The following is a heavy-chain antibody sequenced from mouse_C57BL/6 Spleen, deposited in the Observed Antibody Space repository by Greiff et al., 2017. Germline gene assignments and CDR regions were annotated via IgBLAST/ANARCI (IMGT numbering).Heavy chain of an antibody. D-gene: IGHD1-1*01. V-gene: IGHV1-50*01. CDR1: GYTFTSYW. J-gene: IGHJ4*01. CDR2: IDPSDSYT. CDR3: ALVLLRYAMDY. Sequence: QVQLQQPGAELVKPGASVKLSCKASGYTFTSYWMQWVKQRPGQGLEWIGEIDPSDSYTNYNQKFKGKATLTVDTSSSTAYMQLSSLTSEDSAVYYCALVLLRYAMDYWGQGTSVTVAS.